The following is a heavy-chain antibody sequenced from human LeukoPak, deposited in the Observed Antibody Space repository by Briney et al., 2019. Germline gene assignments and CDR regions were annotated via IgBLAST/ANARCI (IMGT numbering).Heavy chain of an antibody. D-gene: IGHD4-17*01. CDR1: GGSIGSGGYY. J-gene: IGHJ6*02. CDR2: IYYSGST. CDR3: ARMTTVTNYYYYGMDV. Sequence: PSETLSLTCTVSGGSIGSGGYYWSWIRQHPGKGLEWIGYIYYSGSTYYNLSLKSRVTISVDTSKNQFSLKLSSVTAADTAVYYCARMTTVTNYYYYGMDVWGQGTTVTVS. V-gene: IGHV4-31*03.